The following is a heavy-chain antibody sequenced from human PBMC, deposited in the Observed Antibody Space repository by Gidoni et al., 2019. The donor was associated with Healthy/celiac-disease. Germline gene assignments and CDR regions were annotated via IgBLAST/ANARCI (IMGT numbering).Heavy chain of an antibody. J-gene: IGHJ6*02. CDR1: GGTFSSYA. CDR3: ASCIIRNLEWLLSYYYYGMDV. CDR2: IIPIFGTA. D-gene: IGHD3-3*01. V-gene: IGHV1-69*01. Sequence: QVQLVQSWAEVKKPGSSVKVSCTASGGTFSSYAISWGRQAPGQGLEWMGGIIPIFGTATYAQKYKGRGTITADESTSTAYMELSSLRSEDTAGYYCASCIIRNLEWLLSYYYYGMDVWGQGTTVTVSS.